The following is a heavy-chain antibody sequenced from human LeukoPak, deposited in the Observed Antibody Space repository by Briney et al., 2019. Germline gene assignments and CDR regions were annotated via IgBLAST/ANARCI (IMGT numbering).Heavy chain of an antibody. D-gene: IGHD2-15*01. CDR1: GGSISSGGYY. V-gene: IGHV4-31*03. CDR2: IYYSGST. Sequence: PSQTLSLTCTVSGGSISSGGYYWSWIRQHPGKGLEWIEYIYYSGSTYYNPSLKSRVTISVDTSKNQFSLKLSSVTAADTAVYYCARANCGGGSCYSDYWGQGTLVTVSS. J-gene: IGHJ4*02. CDR3: ARANCGGGSCYSDY.